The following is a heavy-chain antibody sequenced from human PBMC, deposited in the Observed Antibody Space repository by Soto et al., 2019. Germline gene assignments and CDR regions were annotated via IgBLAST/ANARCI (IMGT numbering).Heavy chain of an antibody. D-gene: IGHD6-19*01. CDR2: IYYSGSA. V-gene: IGHV4-39*07. CDR3: ARGLITGSHYSGGWYYFDS. Sequence: SETLSLTCTVSGGSISSSSYYWGWIRQPPGKGLEWIGSIYYSGSASYNPSLKSRVTISVHTSNSQFSLELSSVTAADTAVYYCARGLITGSHYSGGWYYFDSWGQGTQVTVSS. J-gene: IGHJ4*02. CDR1: GGSISSSSYY.